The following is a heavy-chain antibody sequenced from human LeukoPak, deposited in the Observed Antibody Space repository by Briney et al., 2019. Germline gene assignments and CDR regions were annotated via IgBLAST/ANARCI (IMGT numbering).Heavy chain of an antibody. D-gene: IGHD3-3*01. CDR1: GFTFSNSW. V-gene: IGHV3-7*04. Sequence: GGSLRLSCAASGFTFSNSWMTWVRQAPGKGQEWVANIQPEGSEKYFVGSVEGRFSISRDNAQNSLYLQMNSLRAEDTAVYYCARDMAFGALDIWGQGTMVTVSS. CDR2: IQPEGSEK. J-gene: IGHJ3*02. CDR3: ARDMAFGALDI.